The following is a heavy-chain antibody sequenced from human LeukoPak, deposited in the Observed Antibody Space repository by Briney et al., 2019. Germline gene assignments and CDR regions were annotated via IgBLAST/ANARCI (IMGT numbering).Heavy chain of an antibody. CDR2: VSSSSSSI. D-gene: IGHD4-23*01. CDR1: GFTFSSYI. J-gene: IGHJ4*02. CDR3: ARELVTSSY. V-gene: IGHV3-21*01. Sequence: DPGGSLILSCAASGFTFSSYIMNWVRQAPGKGLEWVSSVSSSSSSIYYADSVQGRFTISRDNAKDSLYLQMNSLRAEDTAIYYCARELVTSSYWGQGTLVTVSS.